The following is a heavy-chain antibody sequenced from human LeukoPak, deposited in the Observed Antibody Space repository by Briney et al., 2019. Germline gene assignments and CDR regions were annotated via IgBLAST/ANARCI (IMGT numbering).Heavy chain of an antibody. CDR1: GFTFSDYY. V-gene: IGHV3-11*06. J-gene: IGHJ4*02. CDR2: ISGSSSYT. CDR3: ARSSSGWWHFDY. D-gene: IGHD6-19*01. Sequence: GGSLRLSCAASGFTFSDYYMSWIRQAPGKGLEWLSYISGSSSYTSYADSVKGRFTISRDNVRNSLYLEMNSLRAGDTAVYYCARSSSGWWHFDYWGQGALVTVSS.